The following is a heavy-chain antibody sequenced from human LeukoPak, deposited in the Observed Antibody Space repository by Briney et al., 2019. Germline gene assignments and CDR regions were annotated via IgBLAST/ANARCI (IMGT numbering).Heavy chain of an antibody. CDR3: ARSLPTGYDPYFDY. D-gene: IGHD5-12*01. Sequence: TSETLSLTCAVYGGSFSGYYWSWIRQPPGKGLEWIGEINHSGSTNYNPSLKSRVTISVDTSKNQFSLKLSSVTAADTAVYYCARSLPTGYDPYFDYWGQGTLVTVSA. CDR2: INHSGST. CDR1: GGSFSGYY. V-gene: IGHV4-34*01. J-gene: IGHJ4*02.